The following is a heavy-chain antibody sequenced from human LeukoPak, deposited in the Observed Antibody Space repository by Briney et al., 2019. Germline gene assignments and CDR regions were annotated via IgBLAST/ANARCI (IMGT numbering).Heavy chain of an antibody. CDR3: ARVNARTMIVVVIEWGAFDI. Sequence: GGSLRLSCAASGFTFSRYAMHWVRQAPGKGLEWVAVISYDGSNKYYADSVKGRFTISRDNSKNTLYLQMNSLRAEDTAVYYCARVNARTMIVVVIEWGAFDIWGQGTMVTVSS. D-gene: IGHD3-22*01. J-gene: IGHJ3*02. CDR2: ISYDGSNK. CDR1: GFTFSRYA. V-gene: IGHV3-30*01.